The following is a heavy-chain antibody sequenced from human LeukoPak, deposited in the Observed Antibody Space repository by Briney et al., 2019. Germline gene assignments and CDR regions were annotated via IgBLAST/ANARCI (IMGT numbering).Heavy chain of an antibody. CDR1: GFTFSSYS. J-gene: IGHJ4*02. CDR2: ISSSSSYI. V-gene: IGHV3-21*01. Sequence: GGSLRLSCAASGFTFSSYSMNWVRQAPGKRLEWVSSISSSSSYIYYADSVKGRFTISRDNAKNSLYLQMNSRRAEDTAVYYCARKRASQGIDYWGQGTLVTVSS. CDR3: ARKRASQGIDY. D-gene: IGHD6-6*01.